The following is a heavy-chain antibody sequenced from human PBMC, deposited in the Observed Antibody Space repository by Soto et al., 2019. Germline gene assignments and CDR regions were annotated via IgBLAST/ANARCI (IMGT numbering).Heavy chain of an antibody. CDR3: EREEFVYLYVVFDI. V-gene: IGHV3-48*01. CDR2: ISSGSGPI. CDR1: GFSFSRHS. J-gene: IGHJ3*02. D-gene: IGHD2-8*01. Sequence: PGGSLRLSCAASGFSFSRHSMNWVRQAPGKGLEWVSYISSGSGPIYYADSVKGRFTISRDNAKNSLYLQMNSLRTEDTAVYYCEREEFVYLYVVFDIGGKGKMVPVS.